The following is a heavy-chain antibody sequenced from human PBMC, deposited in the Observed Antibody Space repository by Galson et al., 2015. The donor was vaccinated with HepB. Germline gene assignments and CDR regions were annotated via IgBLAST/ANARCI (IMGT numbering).Heavy chain of an antibody. CDR2: ISGSGGST. CDR3: AKETRGKQWLGPGAFDI. V-gene: IGHV3-23*01. J-gene: IGHJ3*02. D-gene: IGHD6-19*01. CDR1: GFTFSSYA. Sequence: SLRLSCAASGFTFSSYAMSWVRQAPGKGLEWVSAISGSGGSTYYADSVKGRFTISRDNSKNTLYLQMNSLRAEDTAVYYCAKETRGKQWLGPGAFDIWGQGTMVTVSS.